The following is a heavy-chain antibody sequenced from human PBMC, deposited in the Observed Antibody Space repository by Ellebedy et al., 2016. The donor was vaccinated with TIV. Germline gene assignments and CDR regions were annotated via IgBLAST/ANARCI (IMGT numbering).Heavy chain of an antibody. J-gene: IGHJ4*02. Sequence: MPSETLSLTCNVSGASITTYSRNWIRQSPGKGLERIGYVSYSWSTNYNPSLKSRVTISVDTSKNQFSLQLSSVTAADTAVYYCARGRSGYYQSPFDYWGQGTLLTVSS. CDR2: VSYSWST. D-gene: IGHD3-22*01. CDR1: GASITTYS. V-gene: IGHV4-59*01. CDR3: ARGRSGYYQSPFDY.